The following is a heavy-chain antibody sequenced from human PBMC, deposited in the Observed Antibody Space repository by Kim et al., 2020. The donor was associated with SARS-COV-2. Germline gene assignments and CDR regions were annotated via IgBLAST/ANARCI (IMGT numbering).Heavy chain of an antibody. V-gene: IGHV4-59*08. Sequence: SETLSLTCTVSGGSISSYYWSWIRQPPGKGLEWIGYIYYSVSTNYNPSLKSRDTISVDTSKNQFSLKLSSVTAADTAVYYCARHPHPTVGYSSSWYTRVAVYIWGQGTMVTVSS. D-gene: IGHD6-13*01. J-gene: IGHJ3*02. CDR3: ARHPHPTVGYSSSWYTRVAVYI. CDR1: GGSISSYY. CDR2: IYYSVST.